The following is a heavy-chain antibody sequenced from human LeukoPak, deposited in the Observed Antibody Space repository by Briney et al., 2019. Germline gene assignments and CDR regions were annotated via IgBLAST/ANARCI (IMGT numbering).Heavy chain of an antibody. Sequence: SQTLSLTCAISGDSVSSNSAAWNWIRQSPSRGLEWPGRTYYRSKWYNDYAVSVKSRITINPDTSKNQFSLQLNSVTPEDTAVYYCARENSNYSSFLYYYYMDVWGKGTTVTVSS. J-gene: IGHJ6*03. CDR1: GDSVSSNSAA. CDR2: TYYRSKWYN. CDR3: ARENSNYSSFLYYYYMDV. D-gene: IGHD4-11*01. V-gene: IGHV6-1*01.